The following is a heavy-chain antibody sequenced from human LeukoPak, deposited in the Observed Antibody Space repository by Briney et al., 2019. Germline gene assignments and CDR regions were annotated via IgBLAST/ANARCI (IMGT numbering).Heavy chain of an antibody. V-gene: IGHV7-4-1*02. CDR1: GGTFSSYA. CDR2: INTDTGNP. J-gene: IGHJ4*02. Sequence: GSSVKVSCKASGGTFSSYAISWVRQAPGQGLEWMGWINTDTGNPTYAQGSTGRFVISLDTSVSTAYLQISSLKAEDTAVYYCARGTSGLVTTNDYWGQGTLVTVSS. D-gene: IGHD3/OR15-3a*01. CDR3: ARGTSGLVTTNDY.